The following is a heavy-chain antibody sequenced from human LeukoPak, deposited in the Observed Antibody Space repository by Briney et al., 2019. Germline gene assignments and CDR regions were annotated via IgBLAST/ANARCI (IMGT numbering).Heavy chain of an antibody. CDR2: IYYSGST. CDR3: ARGVTMIVVVIHDWYFDL. V-gene: IGHV4-28*03. D-gene: IGHD3-22*01. Sequence: SETLSLTCAVSGYSISSSNWWGWIRQPPGKGLEWIGYIYYSGSTYYNPSLKSRVTISVDTSKNQFSLKLTSVTAADTAVYYCARGVTMIVVVIHDWYFDLWGRGTLVTVSS. J-gene: IGHJ2*01. CDR1: GYSISSSNW.